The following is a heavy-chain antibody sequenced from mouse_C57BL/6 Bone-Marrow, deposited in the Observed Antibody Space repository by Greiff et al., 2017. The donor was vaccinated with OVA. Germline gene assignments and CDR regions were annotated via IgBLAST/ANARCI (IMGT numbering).Heavy chain of an antibody. V-gene: IGHV1-81*01. Sequence: VKLQESGAELARPGASVKLSCKASGYTFTSYGISWVKQRTGQGLEWIGEIYPRSGNTYYNEKFKGKATLTADKSSSTAYMELRSLTSEDSAVYFCARGGLYDYEDAMDYWGQGTSVTVSS. CDR1: GYTFTSYG. J-gene: IGHJ4*01. CDR2: IYPRSGNT. D-gene: IGHD2-4*01. CDR3: ARGGLYDYEDAMDY.